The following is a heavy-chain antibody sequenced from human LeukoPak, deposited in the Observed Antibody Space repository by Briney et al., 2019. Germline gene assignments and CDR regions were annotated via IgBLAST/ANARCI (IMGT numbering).Heavy chain of an antibody. D-gene: IGHD1-26*01. J-gene: IGHJ4*02. V-gene: IGHV1-24*01. CDR1: GYTLTQLV. Sequence: GASVKVPCKVSGYTLTQLVIHWVRQAPGKGLEWMGGFDPEDGETIYAQKFQDRVTMTEDTSTDTAYMELSSLRSEDTAFYYCATSSGTYFLYWGQGTLVTVS. CDR3: ATSSGTYFLY. CDR2: FDPEDGET.